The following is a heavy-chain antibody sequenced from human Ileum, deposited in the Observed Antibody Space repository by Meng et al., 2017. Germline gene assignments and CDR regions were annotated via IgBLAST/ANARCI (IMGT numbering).Heavy chain of an antibody. V-gene: IGHV3-21*04. CDR1: GFPFSSHS. Sequence: EVQLVESGGGLVQPGGSLRLSCPASGFPFSSHSMNWIRQAPGKSLEWVSFISSGSDYVYYGDSVRGRFTVSRDNAKNALYLQMDSLRVEDTALYFCARHLGYCSGGSCHQWGQGTLVTVSS. D-gene: IGHD2-15*01. CDR2: ISSGSDYV. J-gene: IGHJ4*02. CDR3: ARHLGYCSGGSCHQ.